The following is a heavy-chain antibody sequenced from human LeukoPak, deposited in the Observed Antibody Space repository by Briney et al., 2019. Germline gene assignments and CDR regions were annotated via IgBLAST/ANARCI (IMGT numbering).Heavy chain of an antibody. D-gene: IGHD2-2*01. CDR3: ARVCLWGGSCYVYYNGMDV. CDR1: GGSFNGYS. Sequence: SETLSLTCAVYGGSFNGYSWSWIRQPPGKGLEWSGEINHSGGTNYNPSLKCRVTISVDTSKNQFSLKLRSVTAADTAVYYCARVCLWGGSCYVYYNGMDVWGQGTTVTVSS. CDR2: INHSGGT. V-gene: IGHV4-34*01. J-gene: IGHJ6*02.